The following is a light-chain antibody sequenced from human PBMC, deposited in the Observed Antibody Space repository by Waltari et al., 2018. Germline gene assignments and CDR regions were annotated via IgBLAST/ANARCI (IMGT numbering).Light chain of an antibody. Sequence: DIVMTQSPDSVAVSLGERAPINCKSSQSVLYSSNNKNYLAWYQQKPGQPPKLLIYWASTRESGVPDRFSGSGSGTDFTLTISSLQAEDVAVYCCQQYYSTPLTFGGGTKVEIK. CDR2: WAS. CDR1: QSVLYSSNNKNY. CDR3: QQYYSTPLT. J-gene: IGKJ4*01. V-gene: IGKV4-1*01.